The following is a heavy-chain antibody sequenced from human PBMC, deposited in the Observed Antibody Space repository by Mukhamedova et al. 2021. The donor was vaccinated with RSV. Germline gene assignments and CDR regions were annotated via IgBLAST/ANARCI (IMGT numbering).Heavy chain of an antibody. J-gene: IGHJ4*02. V-gene: IGHV5-51*01. CDR3: ARLSLGGVFDF. Sequence: GKGLEWMGIIFPGDSDVKSSPSLEGQVTISADKSINTAYLQWYSLKASDTAMYYCARLSLGGVFDFWGQGTLVTVSS. D-gene: IGHD4-23*01. CDR2: IFPGDSDV.